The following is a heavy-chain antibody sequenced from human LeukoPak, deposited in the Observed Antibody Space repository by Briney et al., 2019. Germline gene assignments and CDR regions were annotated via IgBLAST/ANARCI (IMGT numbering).Heavy chain of an antibody. J-gene: IGHJ4*02. Sequence: SGTLSLTCAVSGGSIRSKNWWSWFRQSPGKGLEWIGDMYHSGSVNYDPSLKSRVSILKDKSKNQVSLMLTSVTAADTAVYYCARSLSPMLRGAPYYWGQGTLVTVSS. CDR2: MYHSGSV. CDR3: ARSLSPMLRGAPYY. CDR1: GGSIRSKNW. D-gene: IGHD3-10*01. V-gene: IGHV4-4*02.